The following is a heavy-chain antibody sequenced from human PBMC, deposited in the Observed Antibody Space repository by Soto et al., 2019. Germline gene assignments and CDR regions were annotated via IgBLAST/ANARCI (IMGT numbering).Heavy chain of an antibody. D-gene: IGHD2-2*01. Sequence: SLQPSCKASGGTFSSYAISWVRQAPGQGLEWMGGIIPIFGTANYAQKFQGRVTITADESTSTAYMELSSLRSEDTAVYYCARVGGPSANYYYCGMAGWGQGTTV. CDR2: IIPIFGTA. CDR1: GGTFSSYA. CDR3: ARVGGPSANYYYCGMAG. J-gene: IGHJ6*02. V-gene: IGHV1-69*13.